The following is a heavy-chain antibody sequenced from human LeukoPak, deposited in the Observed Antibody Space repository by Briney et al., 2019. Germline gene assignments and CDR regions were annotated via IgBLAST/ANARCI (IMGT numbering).Heavy chain of an antibody. CDR1: GYSFTSYW. V-gene: IGHV5-51*01. CDR2: IYPGDSDT. CDR3: ARRGPRYCSGGSCYFWFDP. Sequence: GESLKISCKGSGYSFTSYWIGWVRQMPGKGLEWMGIIYPGDSDTRYSPSFQGQVTISADKSISTAYLQWSGLKASDTAMYYCARRGPRYCSGGSCYFWFDPWGQGTLVTVSS. D-gene: IGHD2-15*01. J-gene: IGHJ5*02.